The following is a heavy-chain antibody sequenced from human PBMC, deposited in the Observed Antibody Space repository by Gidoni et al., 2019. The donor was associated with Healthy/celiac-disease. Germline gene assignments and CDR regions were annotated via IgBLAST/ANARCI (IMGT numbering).Heavy chain of an antibody. D-gene: IGHD3-9*01. V-gene: IGHV4-59*01. CDR3: ARVGYDILFDP. Sequence: QVQLQESGPGLVKPSEPLSLTCTVSGGSISSYYWSWIRQPPGKGLEWIGYIYYSGSTNYNPSLKSRVTISVDTSKNQFSLKLSSVTAADTAVYYCARVGYDILFDPWGQGTLVTVSS. CDR2: IYYSGST. CDR1: GGSISSYY. J-gene: IGHJ5*02.